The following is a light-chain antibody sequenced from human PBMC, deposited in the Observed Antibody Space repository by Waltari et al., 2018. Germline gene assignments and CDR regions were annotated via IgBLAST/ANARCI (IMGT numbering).Light chain of an antibody. CDR3: QQYGSTPPGA. Sequence: EIVLTQSPGTLSLSPGERATLPCRASQSASSRYLAWYQQKSGQAPRLLIFNASNRATGIPDRFSGSGSGTDFTLTISRLEPEDFAVYYCQQYGSTPPGAFGQGTKVEIK. CDR1: QSASSRY. CDR2: NAS. J-gene: IGKJ1*01. V-gene: IGKV3-20*01.